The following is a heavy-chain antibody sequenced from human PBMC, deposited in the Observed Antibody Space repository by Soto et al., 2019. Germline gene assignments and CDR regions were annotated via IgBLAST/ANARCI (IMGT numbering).Heavy chain of an antibody. CDR1: GFTFSSYS. CDR3: ARARSSTPGYYMDV. J-gene: IGHJ6*03. CDR2: ISSSSGLI. Sequence: GGSLRLSCAASGFTFSSYSMNWVRQAPGKGLEWVSSISSSSGLIYYGDSVKGRFTISRDNAKNSLFLQMDSLRAEDTAVYYCARARSSTPGYYMDVWGKGTTVTVSS. D-gene: IGHD2-2*01. V-gene: IGHV3-21*01.